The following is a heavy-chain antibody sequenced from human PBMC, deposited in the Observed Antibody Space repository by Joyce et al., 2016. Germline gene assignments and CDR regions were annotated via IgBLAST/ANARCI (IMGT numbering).Heavy chain of an antibody. V-gene: IGHV3-15*01. CDR2: IKRKTDGGTT. D-gene: IGHD3-16*01. CDR3: TTDQARWGFDY. CDR1: GITFSNAW. Sequence: EVQLVESGGGLVKPGGSLRLSCAASGITFSNAWMSWVRQAPGKGLEWVGRIKRKTDGGTTDYAAPVKGRFTISRDDSKNTLYLQMNSLKSEDTAVYYCTTDQARWGFDYWGQGTLVTVSS. J-gene: IGHJ4*02.